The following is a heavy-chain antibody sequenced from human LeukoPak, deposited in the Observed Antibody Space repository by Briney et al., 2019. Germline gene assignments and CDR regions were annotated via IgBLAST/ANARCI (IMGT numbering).Heavy chain of an antibody. Sequence: SETLSLTCTVSGGSISSYYWSWIRQPPGKGLEWIGEINHSGSTNYNPSLKSRVTISVDTSKNQFSLKLSSVTAADTAVYYCARHEVRYYDEYYFDYWGQGTLVTVSS. CDR2: INHSGST. CDR1: GGSISSYY. V-gene: IGHV4-34*01. J-gene: IGHJ4*02. D-gene: IGHD3-22*01. CDR3: ARHEVRYYDEYYFDY.